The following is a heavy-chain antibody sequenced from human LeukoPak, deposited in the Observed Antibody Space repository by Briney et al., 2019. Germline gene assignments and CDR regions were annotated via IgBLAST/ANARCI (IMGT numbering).Heavy chain of an antibody. CDR2: IYYSGST. Sequence: PSQTLSLTCTVSGGSISSGGYYWRWIRQHPGKGLEWIGYIYYSGSTYYSPSLKSRVTISVDTSKNQFSLKLSSVTAADTAVYYCARDSSGWGNDAFDIWGQGTMVTVSS. CDR1: GGSISSGGYY. D-gene: IGHD6-19*01. CDR3: ARDSSGWGNDAFDI. V-gene: IGHV4-31*03. J-gene: IGHJ3*02.